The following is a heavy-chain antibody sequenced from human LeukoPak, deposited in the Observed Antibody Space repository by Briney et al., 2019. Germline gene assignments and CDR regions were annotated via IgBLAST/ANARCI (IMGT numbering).Heavy chain of an antibody. V-gene: IGHV4-38-2*01. CDR2: IYHSGST. Sequence: SETLSLTCAVSGYSISSGYYWGWIRQPPGKGLEWIGSIYHSGSTYYNPSLKSRVTISVDTSKNQFFLKLSSVTAADMAVYYCARLRVVGGDYYYMDVWGKGTTVTVSS. J-gene: IGHJ6*03. CDR1: GYSISSGYY. CDR3: ARLRVVGGDYYYMDV. D-gene: IGHD3-16*01.